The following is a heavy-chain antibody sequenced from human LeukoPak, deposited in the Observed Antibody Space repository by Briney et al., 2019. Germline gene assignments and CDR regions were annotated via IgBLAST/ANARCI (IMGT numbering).Heavy chain of an antibody. CDR2: INPNSGGT. CDR3: ARHSGSYYYMDV. CDR1: GYTFTGYY. D-gene: IGHD1-26*01. J-gene: IGHJ6*03. V-gene: IGHV1-2*05. Sequence: GASVKVSCKASGYTFTGYYMHWVRQAPGQGLEWMGRINPNSGGTNYAQKFQGRVTMTRDTSISTAYMELSSLGSDDTDVDVGARHSGSYYYMDVWGKGTTVTVYS.